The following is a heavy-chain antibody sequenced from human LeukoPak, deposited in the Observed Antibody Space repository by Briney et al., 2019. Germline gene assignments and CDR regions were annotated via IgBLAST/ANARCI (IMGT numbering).Heavy chain of an antibody. Sequence: KPSETLSLTCTVFGGSISSYYWSWIGQPPGKGLEWIGYIYYSGSTNYNPSLKSRVTISVDTSKNQFSLKLTSVTAADTAVYYCARFHGYDGFDIWGQGTMVTVSS. CDR3: ARFHGYDGFDI. D-gene: IGHD5-18*01. CDR2: IYYSGST. V-gene: IGHV4-59*08. CDR1: GGSISSYY. J-gene: IGHJ3*02.